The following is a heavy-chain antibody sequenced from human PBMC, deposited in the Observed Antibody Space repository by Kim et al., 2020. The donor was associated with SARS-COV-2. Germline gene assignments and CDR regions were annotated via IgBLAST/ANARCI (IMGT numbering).Heavy chain of an antibody. CDR2: IIPIFGTA. D-gene: IGHD4-17*01. CDR1: GGTFSSYA. Sequence: SVKVSCKASGGTFSSYAISWVRQAPGQGLEWMGGIIPIFGTANYAQKFQGRVTITADESTSTAYMELSSLRSEDTAVYYCARDDGATTVTSYYYYGMDVWGQGTTVTVSS. CDR3: ARDDGATTVTSYYYYGMDV. V-gene: IGHV1-69*13. J-gene: IGHJ6*02.